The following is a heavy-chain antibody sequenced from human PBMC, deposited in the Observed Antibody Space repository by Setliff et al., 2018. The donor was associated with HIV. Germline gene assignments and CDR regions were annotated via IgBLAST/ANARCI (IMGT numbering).Heavy chain of an antibody. V-gene: IGHV4-61*09. CDR2: IYTSGST. Sequence: SETLSLTCTVSGGSINSGDYHWSWIRQPAGKGLEWIGHIYTSGSTNYNPSLKSRVTISVDTSKNQFSLKLSSVTAADTAVYYCASTTRLDYFDYWGQGTLVTVSS. D-gene: IGHD3-9*01. CDR1: GGSINSGDYH. J-gene: IGHJ4*02. CDR3: ASTTRLDYFDY.